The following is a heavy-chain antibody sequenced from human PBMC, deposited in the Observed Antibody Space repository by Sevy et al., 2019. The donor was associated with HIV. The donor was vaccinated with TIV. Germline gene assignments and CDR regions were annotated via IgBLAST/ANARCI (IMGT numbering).Heavy chain of an antibody. CDR1: GYTFTNYH. Sequence: ASVKVSCKASGYTFTNYHITWVRQAPGQGLEWMGWITPNNGNTNYARRLQGRVTMTTDTSTATAYMELRSLRSDDTAVDYCARAPRGSQGPGQYFHHWGQGTLVTVSS. CDR2: ITPNNGNT. J-gene: IGHJ1*01. D-gene: IGHD1-26*01. V-gene: IGHV1-18*01. CDR3: ARAPRGSQGPGQYFHH.